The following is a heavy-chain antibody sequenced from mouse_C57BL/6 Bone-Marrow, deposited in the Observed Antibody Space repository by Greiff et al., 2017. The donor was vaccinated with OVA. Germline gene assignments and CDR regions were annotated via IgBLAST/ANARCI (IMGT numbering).Heavy chain of an antibody. CDR1: GYAFSSSW. V-gene: IGHV1-82*01. CDR2: IYPGDGDT. D-gene: IGHD4-1*01. Sequence: VKLQQSGPELVKPGASVKISCKASGYAFSSSWMNWVKQRPGKGLEWIGRIYPGDGDTNYNGKFKGKATLTADKSSSTAYMKLSSLTSEDSEVYFCARLTGKGFAYWGQGTLVTVSA. CDR3: ARLTGKGFAY. J-gene: IGHJ3*01.